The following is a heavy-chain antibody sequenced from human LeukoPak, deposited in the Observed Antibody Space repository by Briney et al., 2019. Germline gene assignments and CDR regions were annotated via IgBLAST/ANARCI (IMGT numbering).Heavy chain of an antibody. V-gene: IGHV4-59*08. CDR3: ARVRGSEYYFDY. CDR1: GGSISSYY. CDR2: IYYSGST. J-gene: IGHJ4*02. Sequence: SETLSLTCTVSGGSISSYYWSWIRQPPGKGLEWIGYIYYSGSTNYNPSLKSRVTISVDTSKNQFSLKLSSVTAADTAVYYCARVRGSEYYFDYWGQGTLVTVSS. D-gene: IGHD4-23*01.